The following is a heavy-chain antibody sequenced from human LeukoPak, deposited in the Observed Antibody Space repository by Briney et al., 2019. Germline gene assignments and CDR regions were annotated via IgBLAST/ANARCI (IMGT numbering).Heavy chain of an antibody. Sequence: GGSLRLSCAASGFTFSSYSMNWVRQAPGKGLEWVSSISSSSSYIYYADSVKGRFTISRDNAKNSLYLQMNSLRAEDTAVYYCARDYYGSGSYYRNWFDPWGQGTVVTVSS. CDR1: GFTFSSYS. V-gene: IGHV3-21*01. CDR3: ARDYYGSGSYYRNWFDP. D-gene: IGHD3-10*01. CDR2: ISSSSSYI. J-gene: IGHJ5*02.